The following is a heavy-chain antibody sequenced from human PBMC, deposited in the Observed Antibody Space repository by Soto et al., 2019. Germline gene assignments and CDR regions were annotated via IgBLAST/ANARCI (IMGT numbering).Heavy chain of an antibody. Sequence: QVQLVESGGGVVQPGRSLRLSCAASGFIFSTYGMHWVRQAPGKGLEWVAVISYDGRDILYADSVKGRFTISRADSKNTLYLQMNSLRAEDTGMYYCVQDRYYDSSGYYPSYWGQGTLVTVSS. D-gene: IGHD3-22*01. CDR3: VQDRYYDSSGYYPSY. CDR1: GFIFSTYG. CDR2: ISYDGRDI. J-gene: IGHJ4*02. V-gene: IGHV3-30*18.